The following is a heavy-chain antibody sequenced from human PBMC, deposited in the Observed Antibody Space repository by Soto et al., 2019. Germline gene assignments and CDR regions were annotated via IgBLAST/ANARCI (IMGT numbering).Heavy chain of an antibody. J-gene: IGHJ5*02. D-gene: IGHD3-10*01. V-gene: IGHV1-2*02. Sequence: ASVKVSCKASGYTFTGYYMHWVRQAPGQGLEWLGWINPNSGSTNYAQQFQGRVTMTRDTSISTAYMELSRLRSDDTAVYFCARHHVTRVRGVIINPPRIDAWGQGTLVTVSS. CDR1: GYTFTGYY. CDR3: ARHHVTRVRGVIINPPRIDA. CDR2: INPNSGST.